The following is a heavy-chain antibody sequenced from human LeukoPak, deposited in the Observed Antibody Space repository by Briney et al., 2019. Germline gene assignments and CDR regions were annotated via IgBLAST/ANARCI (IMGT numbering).Heavy chain of an antibody. CDR2: ISGNGP. Sequence: GGSLRLSCAASGFTFSSYSMNWVRQAPGKGLEWVSSISGNGPQYAESVQGRFAISRDNSKNTLYLQMNSLRAEDTAVYYCATGGSMAHEGIHYWGQGTLVTVSS. CDR1: GFTFSSYS. V-gene: IGHV3-23*01. J-gene: IGHJ4*02. CDR3: ATGGSMAHEGIHY. D-gene: IGHD2/OR15-2a*01.